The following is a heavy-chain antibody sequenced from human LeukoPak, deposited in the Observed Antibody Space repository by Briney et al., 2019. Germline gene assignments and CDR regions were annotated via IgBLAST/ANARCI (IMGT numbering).Heavy chain of an antibody. Sequence: PGGSLRLSCAASGFTFRAYAMHWVRQAPGKGLEWLAVISNDGTIQYYADSVKGRFTISRDNSKNTLYLQMNSLRAEDTAVYYCAKDLRYCSGGSCYADYFDYWGQGTLVTVSS. D-gene: IGHD2-15*01. CDR3: AKDLRYCSGGSCYADYFDY. V-gene: IGHV3-30*04. CDR2: ISNDGTIQ. J-gene: IGHJ4*02. CDR1: GFTFRAYA.